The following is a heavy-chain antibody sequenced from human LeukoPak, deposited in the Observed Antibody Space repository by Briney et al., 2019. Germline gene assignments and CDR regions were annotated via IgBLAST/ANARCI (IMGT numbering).Heavy chain of an antibody. Sequence: GGSLRLSCAASGFTFSNYNMNWVRQPPGKGLQWVSYISSSSNIIYYADSVKGRFTISRDNAKNSLFLQMNSLRAEDTAVYYCARDFAREFTIDYWGQGTLVAVSS. D-gene: IGHD3-10*01. V-gene: IGHV3-48*01. CDR3: ARDFAREFTIDY. CDR2: ISSSSNII. CDR1: GFTFSNYN. J-gene: IGHJ4*02.